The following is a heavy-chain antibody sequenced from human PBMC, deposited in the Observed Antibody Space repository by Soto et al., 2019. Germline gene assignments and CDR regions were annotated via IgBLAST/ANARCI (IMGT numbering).Heavy chain of an antibody. CDR3: ARERGGYSSDF. D-gene: IGHD2-15*01. J-gene: IGHJ4*02. CDR1: GFSFSSYW. CDR2: INGDGDYT. V-gene: IGHV3-74*01. Sequence: PGGSLRLSCAASGFSFSSYWMHWLRQVPGKGLVWVSRINGDGDYTNYADSVKGRFTISRDNAKNTLYLQMNSLRAEDTAVYYCARERGGYSSDFWGKGTLVTVYS.